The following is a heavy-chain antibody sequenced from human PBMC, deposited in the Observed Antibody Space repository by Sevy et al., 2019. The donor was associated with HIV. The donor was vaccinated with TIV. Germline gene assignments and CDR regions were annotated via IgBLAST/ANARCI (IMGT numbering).Heavy chain of an antibody. D-gene: IGHD6-13*01. CDR1: GFTFSTYG. J-gene: IGHJ4*02. V-gene: IGHV3-30*02. CDR3: ARDPAIAAAVTFDN. CDR2: MRFDGTIK. Sequence: GGSLRLSCAASGFTFSTYGMHWVRQAPGRGLEWVAFMRFDGTIKYHTDSVKGRFTISRDNSKNTLYLQMNSLRAEDTAVYYCARDPAIAAAVTFDNWGQGTLVTVSS.